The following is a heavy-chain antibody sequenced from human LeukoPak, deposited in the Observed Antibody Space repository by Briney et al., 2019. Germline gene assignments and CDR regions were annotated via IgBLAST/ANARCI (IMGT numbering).Heavy chain of an antibody. CDR2: ISYDGSNK. J-gene: IGHJ2*01. V-gene: IGHV3-30*03. CDR1: GFTFSDYG. CDR3: AIIRVGL. Sequence: GGSLRLSCAASGFTFSDYGMHWVRQAPGKGLEWVAVISYDGSNKYYTDSVKGRFTISRDNSKNTLYLQMNSLRAEDTAVYYCAIIRVGLWGRGTLVTVSS.